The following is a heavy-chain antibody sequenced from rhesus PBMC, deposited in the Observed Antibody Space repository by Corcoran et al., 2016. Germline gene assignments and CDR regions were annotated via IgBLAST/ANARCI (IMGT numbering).Heavy chain of an antibody. Sequence: QVQLQESGPGLVKPSETLSLTCTVSGGSISGYWWGWIRQPPGKGLEGIGCIGGSNGTPYYNPSLKSRVTISKDTSKNQFSLKLNSVTAADTAVYHCAMKRDMKTKQTYPLDSWGQGVVVTVSS. D-gene: IGHD3-40*01. CDR1: GGSISGYW. J-gene: IGHJ6*01. CDR3: AMKRDMKTKQTYPLDS. CDR2: IGGSNGTP. V-gene: IGHV4-165*01.